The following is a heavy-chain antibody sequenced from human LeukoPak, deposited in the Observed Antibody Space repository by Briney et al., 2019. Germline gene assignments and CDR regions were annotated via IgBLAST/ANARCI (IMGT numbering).Heavy chain of an antibody. Sequence: GGSLRLSCAASGFTFSSYAMSWVRQAPGKGLEWVSAISGSGGSTYYADSVKGRFTISRDNAKNSLYLQMNSLRAEDTALYYCAKDIHYDSIGFDYWGQGTLVTVSS. CDR1: GFTFSSYA. V-gene: IGHV3-23*01. CDR3: AKDIHYDSIGFDY. D-gene: IGHD3-22*01. J-gene: IGHJ4*02. CDR2: ISGSGGST.